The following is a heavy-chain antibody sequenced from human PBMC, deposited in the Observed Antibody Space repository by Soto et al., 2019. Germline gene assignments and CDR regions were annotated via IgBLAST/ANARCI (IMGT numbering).Heavy chain of an antibody. D-gene: IGHD3-16*01. CDR3: ASVTFGGVVLAH. Sequence: SETLSLTCTVSAASFSKYYWSWIRQPPGKGLEWIGYIYFNGNTNYNPSLKRRVTISVDTSKKQISLNLTSVTNADTAVYFCASVTFGGVVLAHWGQGTLVTVSS. CDR1: AASFSKYY. J-gene: IGHJ4*02. CDR2: IYFNGNT. V-gene: IGHV4-59*13.